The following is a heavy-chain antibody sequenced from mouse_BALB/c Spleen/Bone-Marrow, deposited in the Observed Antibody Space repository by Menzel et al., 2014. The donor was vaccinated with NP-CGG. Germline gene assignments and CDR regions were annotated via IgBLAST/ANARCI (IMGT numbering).Heavy chain of an antibody. D-gene: IGHD1-1*02. J-gene: IGHJ4*01. CDR2: ISSGSSTI. CDR1: GFTFSSFG. V-gene: IGHV5-17*02. CDR3: ARYGHYDAMDY. Sequence: EVKLMESGGGLVQPGGSRKLSCAASGFTFSSFGMHWVRQAPEKGLEWVAYISSGSSTIYYADTVKGRFTISRDNPKNTLFLQMTSLRSEDTAMYYCARYGHYDAMDYWGQGTSVTVSS.